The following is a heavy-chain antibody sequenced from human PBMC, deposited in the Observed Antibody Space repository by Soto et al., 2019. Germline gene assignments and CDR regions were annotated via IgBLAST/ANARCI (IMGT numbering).Heavy chain of an antibody. CDR1: GFNFANYW. V-gene: IGHV5-10-1*01. CDR2: IDPSDSYT. Sequence: PGGSLKISCKGSGFNFANYWIRGVGQMPGKGLEWMGRIDPSDSYTNYSPSFQGHVTISADKSISTAYLQWSSLKASDTAMYYCARSRDGYKFDYWGQETLVTVSS. D-gene: IGHD5-12*01. J-gene: IGHJ4*02. CDR3: ARSRDGYKFDY.